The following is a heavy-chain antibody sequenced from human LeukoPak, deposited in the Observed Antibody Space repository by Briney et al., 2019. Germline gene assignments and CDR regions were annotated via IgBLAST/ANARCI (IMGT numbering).Heavy chain of an antibody. CDR3: ARVYSSLWAPSFDY. CDR1: GFTFSNYW. D-gene: IGHD3-22*01. Sequence: GGSLRLSCAASGFTFSNYWMNWVRQAPGKGLEWAANIKQDGSETYYVGSVKGRFTISRDNAKNSLFLQMNSLRAEDTAVYYCARVYSSLWAPSFDYWVQGAPVTVSS. J-gene: IGHJ4*02. CDR2: IKQDGSET. V-gene: IGHV3-7*05.